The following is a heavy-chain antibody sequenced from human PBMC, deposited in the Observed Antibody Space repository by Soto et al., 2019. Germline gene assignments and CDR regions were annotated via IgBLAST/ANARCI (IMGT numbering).Heavy chain of an antibody. Sequence: EVQLLESGGGLVQPGGSLRLSCAASGFTFSSYAMSWVRQAPGKGLEWVSAISGSGGSTYYADSVKGRFTISRDNSKNTLFLQMNSLRAGDTAVYYCAKTYYYDSSGYSNPEFDYWGQGTLVTVSS. J-gene: IGHJ4*02. D-gene: IGHD3-22*01. CDR3: AKTYYYDSSGYSNPEFDY. CDR1: GFTFSSYA. V-gene: IGHV3-23*01. CDR2: ISGSGGST.